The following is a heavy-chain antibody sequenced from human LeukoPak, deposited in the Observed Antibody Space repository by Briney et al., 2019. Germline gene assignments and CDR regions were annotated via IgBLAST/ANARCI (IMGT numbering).Heavy chain of an antibody. V-gene: IGHV4-4*09. CDR3: ARSSYDFWNGYDYYFDY. CDR2: IYTSGST. CDR1: GGSISSYY. D-gene: IGHD3-3*01. J-gene: IGHJ4*02. Sequence: SETLSLTCTVYGGSISSYYWSWIRQPPGKGLEWIGYIYTSGSTNYNPSLKSRVTISVDTSKNQFSLKLSSVTAADTAVYYCARSSYDFWNGYDYYFDYWGQGTLVTVSS.